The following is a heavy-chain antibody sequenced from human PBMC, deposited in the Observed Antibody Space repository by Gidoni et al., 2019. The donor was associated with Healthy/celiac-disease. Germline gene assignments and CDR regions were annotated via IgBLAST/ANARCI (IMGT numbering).Heavy chain of an antibody. CDR1: GFSLRTSGMC. D-gene: IGHD6-19*01. V-gene: IGHV2-70*15. CDR2: IAWDDAT. CDR3: ARIRTGYSSGWWFDP. J-gene: IGHJ5*02. Sequence: QVPLSKSGPALVKPTQTLTLTCTSSGFSLRTSGMCVSWIRRPPGKALEWLARIAWDDATYYSTTLKTRLTISKDTSKNQVVLTMTNMDPVDTATYYCARIRTGYSSGWWFDPCGQGTLVTVSS.